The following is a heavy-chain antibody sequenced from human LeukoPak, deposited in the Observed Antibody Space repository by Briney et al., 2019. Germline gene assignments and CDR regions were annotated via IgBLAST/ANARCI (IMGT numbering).Heavy chain of an antibody. Sequence: PSDTLSLTCTVSGVSISSYYWSWIRQPPGKGLEWIGYIYYSGSTNYNPSLKSRVTISVDTSKNQFSLKLSSVTAADTAVYYCARSRRDGYNLEFDYWGQGTLVTVSS. V-gene: IGHV4-59*07. CDR1: GVSISSYY. CDR2: IYYSGST. D-gene: IGHD5-24*01. CDR3: ARSRRDGYNLEFDY. J-gene: IGHJ4*02.